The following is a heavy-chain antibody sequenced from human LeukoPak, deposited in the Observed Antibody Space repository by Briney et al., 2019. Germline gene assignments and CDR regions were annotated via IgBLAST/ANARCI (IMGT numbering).Heavy chain of an antibody. J-gene: IGHJ4*02. Sequence: PGGSLRLSCAASGFTFSTYWMSWLRQAPGKGLEWVANIKEDGSEKTYVDSVKGRFTISRDNVKNSLYLQMNSLRVEDTAVYYCATGSGRYSYFDYWGQGTLVTVSS. CDR3: ATGSGRYSYFDY. D-gene: IGHD3-22*01. V-gene: IGHV3-7*01. CDR1: GFTFSTYW. CDR2: IKEDGSEK.